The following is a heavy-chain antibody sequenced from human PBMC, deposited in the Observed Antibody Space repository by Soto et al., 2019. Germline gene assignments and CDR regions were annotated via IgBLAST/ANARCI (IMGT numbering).Heavy chain of an antibody. CDR3: ARGVTIFGPSFDL. CDR1: GGSISSGDYY. D-gene: IGHD3-3*01. Sequence: PSETLSLTCTVSGGSISSGDYYWSWIRQPPGKGLEWIGNIYYSGSTYYNPSLKSRVTISVDTSKNQFSLKLSSVTAADTAVYYCARGVTIFGPSFDLWGRGTLVTVSS. J-gene: IGHJ2*01. V-gene: IGHV4-30-4*01. CDR2: IYYSGST.